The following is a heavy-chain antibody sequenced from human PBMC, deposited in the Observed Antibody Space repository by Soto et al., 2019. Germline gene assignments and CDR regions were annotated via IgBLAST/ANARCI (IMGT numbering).Heavy chain of an antibody. CDR2: IDPSDSYT. D-gene: IGHD2-15*01. CDR3: ARLDSLTWWFDP. Sequence: PGESLKISCQGSGYSFTSYWISWVRQMPGKGLEWMGRIDPSDSYTNYSPSFQGHVTISADKSISTAYLQWSSLKASDTAMYYCARLDSLTWWFDPWGQGTLVTVSS. CDR1: GYSFTSYW. V-gene: IGHV5-10-1*01. J-gene: IGHJ5*02.